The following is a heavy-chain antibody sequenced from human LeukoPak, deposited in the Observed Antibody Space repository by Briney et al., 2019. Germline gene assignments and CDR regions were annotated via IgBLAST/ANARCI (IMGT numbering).Heavy chain of an antibody. CDR2: ISSSTSTR. CDR1: GFTFSSLS. Sequence: GGSLRLSCAASGFTFSSLSMNWVRQAPGKGLEWVSHISSSTSTRYYADSVQGRFTISRDNAKNTLYLQMNSLRDEDTAVYYCARAQDPTILSYFDYWGQGTLVTVSS. CDR3: ARAQDPTILSYFDY. J-gene: IGHJ4*02. D-gene: IGHD5-24*01. V-gene: IGHV3-48*02.